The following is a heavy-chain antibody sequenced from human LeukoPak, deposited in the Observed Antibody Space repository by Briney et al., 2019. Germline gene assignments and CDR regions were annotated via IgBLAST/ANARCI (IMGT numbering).Heavy chain of an antibody. J-gene: IGHJ4*02. CDR2: ISSSSSYI. CDR3: AKAIRGYSYGYGY. V-gene: IGHV3-21*04. D-gene: IGHD5-18*01. CDR1: GFTFGSYS. Sequence: GGSLRLSCAASGFTFGSYSMNWVRQAPGKGLEWVSSISSSSSYIYYADSVKGRFTISRDNAKNSLYLQMNSLRAEDTAVYYRAKAIRGYSYGYGYWGQGTLVTVSS.